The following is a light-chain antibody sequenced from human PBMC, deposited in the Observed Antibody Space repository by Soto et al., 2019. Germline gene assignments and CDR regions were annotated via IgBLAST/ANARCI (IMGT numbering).Light chain of an antibody. CDR3: QQYDNLPGYT. V-gene: IGKV1-33*01. Sequence: DIPMTQSPSSLSASVGDRVTITCQASQDISNYLNWYKQKPGKAPKLLIYDASNLETGVPSRFSGSGSGTDFTFTISSLQPEDIATYYCQQYDNLPGYTFGQGTKLEIK. CDR1: QDISNY. J-gene: IGKJ2*01. CDR2: DAS.